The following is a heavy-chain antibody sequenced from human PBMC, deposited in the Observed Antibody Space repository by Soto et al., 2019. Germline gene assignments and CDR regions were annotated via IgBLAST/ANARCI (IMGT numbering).Heavy chain of an antibody. J-gene: IGHJ3*02. V-gene: IGHV1-3*01. D-gene: IGHD5-12*01. CDR1: GYTFTSYA. CDR2: INAGNGNT. Sequence: ASVKVSCKASGYTFTSYAMHLVRQAPGQRLEWMGWINAGNGNTKYSQKFQGRVTITRDTSASTAYMGLSSLRSEDTAVYYCARIRGDIVPLDNAFDIWGQATMVTGS. CDR3: ARIRGDIVPLDNAFDI.